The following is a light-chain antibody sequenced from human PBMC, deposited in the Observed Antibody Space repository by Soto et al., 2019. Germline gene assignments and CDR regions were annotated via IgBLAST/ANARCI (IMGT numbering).Light chain of an antibody. CDR2: MAS. CDR3: QQYNGYSRT. CDR1: QSVSVW. Sequence: DMQMTQSPSTLSAAVGDTVTITCRTSQSVSVWLAWYQQKPGKAPKLLIYMASKSDSGVPSRFRGSGSGTEFALTISNLQPEDFATYYCQQYNGYSRTLGQGTKVDSK. V-gene: IGKV1-5*03. J-gene: IGKJ1*01.